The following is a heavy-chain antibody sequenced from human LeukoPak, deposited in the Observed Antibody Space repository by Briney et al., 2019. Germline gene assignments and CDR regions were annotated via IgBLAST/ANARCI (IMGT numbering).Heavy chain of an antibody. Sequence: ASVKVSCKTSGYTFTTYGITWVRQAPGQGLEWMGWINAGNGNTKYSQKFQGRVTITRDTSASTAYMELSSLRSEDTAVYYCARARGTYGSGSYYADYWGQGTLVTVSS. J-gene: IGHJ4*02. CDR2: INAGNGNT. D-gene: IGHD3-10*01. CDR1: GYTFTTYG. CDR3: ARARGTYGSGSYYADY. V-gene: IGHV1-3*01.